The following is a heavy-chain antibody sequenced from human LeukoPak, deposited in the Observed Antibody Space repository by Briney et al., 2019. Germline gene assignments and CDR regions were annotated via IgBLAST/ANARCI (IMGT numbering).Heavy chain of an antibody. CDR2: IYYSGST. CDR3: ARGTEMTSSSGYYSFDY. D-gene: IGHD3-22*01. J-gene: IGHJ4*02. V-gene: IGHV4-61*03. CDR1: GYSISSGYY. Sequence: SETLSLTCTVSGYSISSGYYWGWIRQPPGKGLEWIGYIYYSGSTNYNPSLKSRVTISVDTSNNRFSLKLTSLTAADTAVYYCARGTEMTSSSGYYSFDYWGRGSLVTVSS.